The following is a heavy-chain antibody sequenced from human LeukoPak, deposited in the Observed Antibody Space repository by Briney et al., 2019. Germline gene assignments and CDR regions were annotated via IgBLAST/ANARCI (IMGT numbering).Heavy chain of an antibody. CDR1: GFTFSSYA. D-gene: IGHD3-9*01. CDR2: ISYDGSNK. J-gene: IGHJ4*02. CDR3: ARGGYYDILTGYYTEPADY. V-gene: IGHV3-30-3*01. Sequence: GGSLRLSCAASGFTFSSYAMHWVRQAPGKGLEWVAVISYDGSNKYYADSVKGRFTISRDNSKNTLYLQMNSLRAEDTAVYYCARGGYYDILTGYYTEPADYWGQGTLVTVSS.